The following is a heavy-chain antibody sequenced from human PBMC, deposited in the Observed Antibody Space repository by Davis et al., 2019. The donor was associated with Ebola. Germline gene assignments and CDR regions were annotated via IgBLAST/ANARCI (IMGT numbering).Heavy chain of an antibody. J-gene: IGHJ4*02. Sequence: GESLKISCAASGFTFSSYAMHWVRQAPGKGLEWVAVISYDGSNKYYADSVKGRFTISRDNSKNTLYLQMNSLRAEDTAVYYCAREEDQGIFGSYFDYWGQGTLVTVSS. D-gene: IGHD2/OR15-2a*01. CDR2: ISYDGSNK. CDR1: GFTFSSYA. V-gene: IGHV3-30-3*01. CDR3: AREEDQGIFGSYFDY.